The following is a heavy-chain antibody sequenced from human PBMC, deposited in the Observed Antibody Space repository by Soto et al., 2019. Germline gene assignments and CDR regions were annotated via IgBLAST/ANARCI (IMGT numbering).Heavy chain of an antibody. V-gene: IGHV3-74*03. CDR1: GFTFSRYW. D-gene: IGHD3-16*01. J-gene: IGHJ4*02. CDR3: AKDLLWGQRAY. Sequence: EVQLVESGGGLVQPGGSLRLSCAVSGFTFSRYWMLWFRQDPGNGLVWVSSINVDCTNTQYVDSVRGRCTVSRDNANSTVYLTMTSLRREYTAVYYCAKDLLWGQRAYWGQGTLVVVSS. CDR2: INVDCTNT.